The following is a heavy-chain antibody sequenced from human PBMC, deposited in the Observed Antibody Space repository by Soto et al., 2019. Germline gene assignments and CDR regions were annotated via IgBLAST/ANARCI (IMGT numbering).Heavy chain of an antibody. Sequence: SETLSLTCTVSGDSINSDYWSWVRQPPGKGLEWIGYIYNSGSTNYNPSLKSRVTMSVDPSKNQFSLKLSSATVADTAVYYCARYLRSGLYYMDVWGKGTAVTVSS. J-gene: IGHJ6*03. D-gene: IGHD3-3*01. V-gene: IGHV4-59*08. CDR1: GDSINSDY. CDR2: IYNSGST. CDR3: ARYLRSGLYYMDV.